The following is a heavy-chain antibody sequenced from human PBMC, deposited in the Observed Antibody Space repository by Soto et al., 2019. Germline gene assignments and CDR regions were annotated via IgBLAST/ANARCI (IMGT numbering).Heavy chain of an antibody. CDR3: AKDLLPNTVTACGS. V-gene: IGHV3-30*18. D-gene: IGHD4-17*01. CDR2: ISSDGNNK. CDR1: GFTFDSYG. J-gene: IGHJ5*02. Sequence: QVQLVESGGGVVQPGRSLRLSCAASGFTFDSYGMHWVRQAPGKGLEWVAVISSDGNNKYYADSEKGRFTISRDNFKNTLYLQMRSLRADDTAVYYCAKDLLPNTVTACGSWGQGTLVTVSS.